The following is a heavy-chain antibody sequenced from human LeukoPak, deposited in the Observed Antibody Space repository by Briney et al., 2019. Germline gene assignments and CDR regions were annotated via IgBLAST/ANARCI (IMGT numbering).Heavy chain of an antibody. J-gene: IGHJ4*02. D-gene: IGHD3-10*01. Sequence: PGGSLRLSCAASGFTFSSYGMHWVRQAPGKGLEWGAVIWYDGSNKYYADSVKGRFTISRDNSKNTLYLQMNSLRVEDTAVYYCARDEWGYGSGSFDYWGQGTLVTVSS. V-gene: IGHV3-33*01. CDR2: IWYDGSNK. CDR3: ARDEWGYGSGSFDY. CDR1: GFTFSSYG.